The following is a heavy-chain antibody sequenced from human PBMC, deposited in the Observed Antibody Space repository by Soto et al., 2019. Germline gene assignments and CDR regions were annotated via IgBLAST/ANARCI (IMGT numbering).Heavy chain of an antibody. CDR1: GYTFTSYG. Sequence: ASVKVSCKXSGYTFTSYGISWVRQAPGQGLEWMGWISAYNGNTNYAQKLQGRVTMTTDTSTSTAYMELRSLRSDDTAVYYCARAKTYYDFWSGYYPAGLSYWFDPWGQGTLVTVSS. CDR3: ARAKTYYDFWSGYYPAGLSYWFDP. V-gene: IGHV1-18*04. CDR2: ISAYNGNT. J-gene: IGHJ5*02. D-gene: IGHD3-3*01.